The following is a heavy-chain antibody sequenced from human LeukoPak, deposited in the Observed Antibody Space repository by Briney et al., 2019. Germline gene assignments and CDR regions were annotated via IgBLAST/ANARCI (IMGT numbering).Heavy chain of an antibody. Sequence: PGGSLRLSCAASGFTFSSYSMNWVRQAPGKGLEWVSSISSSSSYIYYADSVKGRFTISRDNAKNSLYLQMNSLRAEDTAVYYCARDRRYYDFWSADIGNWFDPWGQGTLVTLSS. CDR3: ARDRRYYDFWSADIGNWFDP. CDR1: GFTFSSYS. V-gene: IGHV3-21*01. D-gene: IGHD3-3*01. CDR2: ISSSSSYI. J-gene: IGHJ5*02.